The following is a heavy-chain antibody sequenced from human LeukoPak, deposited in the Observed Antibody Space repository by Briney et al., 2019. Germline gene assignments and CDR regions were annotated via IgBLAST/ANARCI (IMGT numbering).Heavy chain of an antibody. J-gene: IGHJ4*02. Sequence: PGGSLSLSFAASGFPVSSNYMSWVRQAPGKGLEWVSVIYSGGSTYYADSVKGRFTISRDNSKNTLYLQMNSLRAEDTAVYYCARGSPPDCWGQGTLVTVSS. CDR1: GFPVSSNY. CDR3: ARGSPPDC. V-gene: IGHV3-53*01. CDR2: IYSGGST.